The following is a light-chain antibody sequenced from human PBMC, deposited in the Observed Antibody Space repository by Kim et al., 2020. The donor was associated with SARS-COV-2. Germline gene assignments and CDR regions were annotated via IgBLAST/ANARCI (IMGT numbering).Light chain of an antibody. V-gene: IGLV1-44*01. CDR2: SNN. CDR3: AAWDDRMNGYV. J-gene: IGLJ1*01. CDR1: SSNIGSNT. Sequence: EPTQPPSASGTPGQRVTISCSGSSSNIGSNTITWYHQLPGTAPKLLIYSNNQRPSGVPDRFSGSKSGTSASLAISGLQSEDEADYYCAAWDDRMNGYVFGTGTKVTVL.